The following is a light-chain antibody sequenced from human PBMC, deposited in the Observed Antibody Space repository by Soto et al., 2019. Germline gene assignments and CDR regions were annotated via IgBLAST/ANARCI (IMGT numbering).Light chain of an antibody. Sequence: QSALTQPPSASGSPGQSVTISCTGTSSDVGGYNYVSWYQQHPGKVPKLMVYEVNKRPSGVPDRFSGSKSGNTASLTVSGLQADDAADYYGTSYAGGNNVCGTGTKLTVL. V-gene: IGLV2-8*01. CDR2: EVN. J-gene: IGLJ1*01. CDR3: TSYAGGNNV. CDR1: SSDVGGYNY.